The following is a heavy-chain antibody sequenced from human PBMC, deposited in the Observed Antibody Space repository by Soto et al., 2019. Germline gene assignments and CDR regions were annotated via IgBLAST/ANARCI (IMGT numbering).Heavy chain of an antibody. J-gene: IGHJ4*02. CDR1: GYNFTSYW. V-gene: IGHV5-10-1*01. D-gene: IGHD3-22*01. Sequence: GEPQKIPSRVSGYNFTSYWISWVRQKPGKGLEWMGRIDPSDSYTNYSPSFQGHVTISADKSISTAYLQWSSLKASDTAMYYCTRPRPHSSGYDYWGQRTLVTGSS. CDR3: TRPRPHSSGYDY. CDR2: IDPSDSYT.